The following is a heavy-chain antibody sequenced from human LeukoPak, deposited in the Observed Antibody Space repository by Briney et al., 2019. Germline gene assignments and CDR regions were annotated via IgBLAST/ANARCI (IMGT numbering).Heavy chain of an antibody. Sequence: TGGSLRLSCAASGFTFSSYAMTWVRQAPGKGLEWVSSISGSGGSSSYADSVKGRFTVSRDNSKYTLYLQMNSLRAEDTAVYYCAKDPLFAFEEYDSSGYYLVIDYWGQGTLVTVSS. V-gene: IGHV3-23*01. D-gene: IGHD3-22*01. CDR2: ISGSGGSS. CDR3: AKDPLFAFEEYDSSGYYLVIDY. J-gene: IGHJ4*02. CDR1: GFTFSSYA.